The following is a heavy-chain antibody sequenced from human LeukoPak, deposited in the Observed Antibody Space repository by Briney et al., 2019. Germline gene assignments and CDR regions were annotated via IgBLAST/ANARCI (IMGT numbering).Heavy chain of an antibody. Sequence: GGSLRFSGAASGLTFDDYAMHWVRQAPGKGLEWVSGISWNSGSIGYADSVKGRFTISRDNAKNSLYLQMNSLRAEDTALYYCAKVTYGGNSGDFDYWGQGTLVTVSS. J-gene: IGHJ4*02. CDR1: GLTFDDYA. CDR2: ISWNSGSI. CDR3: AKVTYGGNSGDFDY. D-gene: IGHD4-23*01. V-gene: IGHV3-9*01.